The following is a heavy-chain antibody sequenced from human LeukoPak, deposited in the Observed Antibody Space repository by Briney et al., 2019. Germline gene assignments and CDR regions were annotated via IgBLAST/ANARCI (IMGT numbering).Heavy chain of an antibody. V-gene: IGHV1-2*02. CDR3: AREPTQKHIVVVTALDY. D-gene: IGHD2-21*02. CDR2: INPNSGGT. CDR1: GYTFTGYY. Sequence: ASVKVSCKASGYTFTGYYMHWVRQAPAQGLEWMGWINPNSGGTNYAQKFQGRVTMTRDTSISTAYMELSRLRSDDTAVYYCAREPTQKHIVVVTALDYWGQGTLVTVSS. J-gene: IGHJ4*02.